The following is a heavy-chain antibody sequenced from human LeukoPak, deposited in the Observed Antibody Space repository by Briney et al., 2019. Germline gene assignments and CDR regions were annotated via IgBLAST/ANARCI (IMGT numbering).Heavy chain of an antibody. Sequence: GGSLRLSCAASGFTFSSYAMHWVRQAPGKGLKWVAVISYDGSNKYYADSVKGRFTISRDNSKNTLYLQMNSLRAEDTAVYYCASYAYWGQGTLVTVSS. CDR3: ASYAY. CDR1: GFTFSSYA. D-gene: IGHD4-17*01. CDR2: ISYDGSNK. J-gene: IGHJ4*02. V-gene: IGHV3-30-3*01.